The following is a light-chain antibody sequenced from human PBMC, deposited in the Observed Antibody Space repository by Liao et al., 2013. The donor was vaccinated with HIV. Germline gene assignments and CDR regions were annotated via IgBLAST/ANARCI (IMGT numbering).Light chain of an antibody. CDR3: QVWDSSSDHWV. CDR1: NVGSKS. V-gene: IGLV3-21*04. Sequence: SYVLTQPPSVSVAPGKTAMITCGGDNVGSKSVHWYQQKPGQAPVLVISDDSDRPSGIPERFSGSNSGNTATLTISRVEAGDEADYYCQVWDSSSDHWVFGGGTKLTVL. J-gene: IGLJ3*02. CDR2: DDS.